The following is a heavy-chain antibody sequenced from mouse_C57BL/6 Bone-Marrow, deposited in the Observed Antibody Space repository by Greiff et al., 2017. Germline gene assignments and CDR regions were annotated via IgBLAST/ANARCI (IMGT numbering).Heavy chain of an antibody. CDR2: IWSGGST. D-gene: IGHD2-4*01. CDR1: GFSFTSYG. J-gene: IGHJ4*01. Sequence: VQLQQSGPGLVQPSQSLSITCTVSGFSFTSYGVHWVRQSPGKGLEWLGVIWSGGSTDYNAAFISRLSISKDNSKSQVFFKKNSLQADDTAIYYCARNLDYDDAMDYWGQGTSVTVSS. CDR3: ARNLDYDDAMDY. V-gene: IGHV2-2*01.